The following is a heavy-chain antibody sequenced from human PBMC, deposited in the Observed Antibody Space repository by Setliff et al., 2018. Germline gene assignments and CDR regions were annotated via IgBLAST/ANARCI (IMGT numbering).Heavy chain of an antibody. D-gene: IGHD3-16*01. CDR1: GLRFSDAW. Sequence: GGSLRLSCAVSGLRFSDAWVSWVRQAPGKGLEWAGRIKSYGSGGTIDYAAPVKGRFTISRDDSKNTLYLQMNSLKTEDTAVYYCTTDPSPTFGGVIGAAFDFWGQGTMVTVSS. J-gene: IGHJ3*01. V-gene: IGHV3-15*01. CDR3: TTDPSPTFGGVIGAAFDF. CDR2: IKSYGSGGTI.